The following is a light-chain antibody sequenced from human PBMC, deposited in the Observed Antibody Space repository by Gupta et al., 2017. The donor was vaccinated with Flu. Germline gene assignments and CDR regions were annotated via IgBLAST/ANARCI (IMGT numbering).Light chain of an antibody. J-gene: IGKJ2*03. CDR2: GAS. CDR1: QSVSSN. CDR3: QQHNSCSMFS. V-gene: IGKV3-15*01. Sequence: EIVMTQSPATLSVSPGERATLSCRASQSVSSNLAWYQQKPGQAPRLLIYGASTRATGIPATFIGSSAWTKFTITISSLQSEEVAVVYYQQHNSCSMFSFGQGTKLEIK.